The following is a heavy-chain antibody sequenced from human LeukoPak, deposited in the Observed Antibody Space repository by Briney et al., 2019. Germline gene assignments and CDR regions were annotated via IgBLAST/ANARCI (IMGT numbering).Heavy chain of an antibody. CDR2: ICGRGSSK. V-gene: IGHV3-23*01. CDR1: GFTFSIDT. J-gene: IGHJ4*02. D-gene: IGHD6-19*01. CDR3: AKDHVPTKRIAVACYFDY. Sequence: PGGSLRLSCAASGFTFSIDTMGSGSHTPGKGQWCGSAICGRGSSKYYAASVKGWFTISRDNSKNTLYLQMNSLIADDTAVYYCAKDHVPTKRIAVACYFDYWGQGTLVTVSS.